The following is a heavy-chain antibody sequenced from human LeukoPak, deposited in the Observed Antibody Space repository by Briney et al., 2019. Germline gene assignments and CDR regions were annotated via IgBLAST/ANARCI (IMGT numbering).Heavy chain of an antibody. Sequence: ASVTVSCKTSGYTFTNYGITWVRQAPGQGLEWMGWISAYNGNTNYAQEFQGRVTMTTDTSTSTAYMELRSLRSDDTAVYYCARYGGFDYWGQGTLVTVSS. D-gene: IGHD4-23*01. V-gene: IGHV1-18*01. J-gene: IGHJ4*02. CDR2: ISAYNGNT. CDR3: ARYGGFDY. CDR1: GYTFTNYG.